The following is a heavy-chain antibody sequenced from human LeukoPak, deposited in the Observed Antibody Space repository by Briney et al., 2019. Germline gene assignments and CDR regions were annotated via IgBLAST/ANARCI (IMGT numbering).Heavy chain of an antibody. D-gene: IGHD3-22*01. J-gene: IGHJ4*02. CDR2: ISPYNGNT. CDR1: GYTFNTYG. V-gene: IGHV1-18*01. Sequence: ASVKVSCKPYGYTFNTYGITWVRQAPGQGLEWMGWISPYNGNTNYAQKFQGRITMTTDTSTSTAYMELRSLRSDDTAVYYCARGPHERSGYPDDWGQGTLVTVSS. CDR3: ARGPHERSGYPDD.